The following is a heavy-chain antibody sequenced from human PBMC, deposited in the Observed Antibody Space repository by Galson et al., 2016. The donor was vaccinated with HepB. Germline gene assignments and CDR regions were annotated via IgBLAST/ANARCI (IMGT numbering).Heavy chain of an antibody. D-gene: IGHD3-10*01. J-gene: IGHJ6*02. V-gene: IGHV3-33*01. CDR1: GFTFSSYG. Sequence: SLRLSCAASGFTFSSYGIHWVRQAPGKGLEWVAVIWYDGSNKNYADPVKGRFTISRDNSNNTLYLQMNSLRAEDTAVYYCARDNAWFGERKFYYYYGLDVWGQGTTVTVSS. CDR3: ARDNAWFGERKFYYYYGLDV. CDR2: IWYDGSNK.